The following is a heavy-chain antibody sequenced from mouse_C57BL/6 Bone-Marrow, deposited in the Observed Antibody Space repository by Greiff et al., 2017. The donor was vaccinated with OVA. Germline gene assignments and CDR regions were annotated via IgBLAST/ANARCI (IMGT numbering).Heavy chain of an antibody. V-gene: IGHV5-6*01. CDR3: ARHHYAMDY. CDR2: ISSGGSYT. J-gene: IGHJ4*01. Sequence: EVHLVESGGDLVKPGGSLKLSCAASGFTFSSYGMSWVRQTPDKRLAWVATISSGGSYTYYPDSVKGRFTISRDNAKNTLYLQMSSLKSEDTAMYYCARHHYAMDYWGQGTSVTVSS. CDR1: GFTFSSYG.